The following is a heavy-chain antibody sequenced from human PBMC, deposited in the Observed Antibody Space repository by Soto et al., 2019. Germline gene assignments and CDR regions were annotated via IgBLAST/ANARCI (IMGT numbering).Heavy chain of an antibody. V-gene: IGHV3-73*01. CDR3: TRLISAAQDY. CDR1: GFVFKDSS. CDR2: IRDRAYSYAT. Sequence: GGPLRLSCAASGFVFKDSSIHWVRQASGKGLEWVGRIRDRAYSYATAYAASVKGRFTISRDDSSNTAYLQMNSLKTEDTAIYDCTRLISAAQDYWGQGTLVNVSS. D-gene: IGHD3-10*01. J-gene: IGHJ4*02.